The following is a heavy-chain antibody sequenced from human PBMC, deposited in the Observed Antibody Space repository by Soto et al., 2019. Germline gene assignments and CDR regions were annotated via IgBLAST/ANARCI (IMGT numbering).Heavy chain of an antibody. CDR3: VTDCSSTSCHTRGDAFDI. J-gene: IGHJ3*02. CDR2: ISGSGGST. D-gene: IGHD2-2*01. Sequence: GSLRLSCAASGFTFSSYALSWVRQAPGKGLEWVSAISGSGGSTYYADSVKGRFTISRDNSKNTLYLQMNSLRAEDTAVYYCVTDCSSTSCHTRGDAFDIWGQGTMVTVSS. CDR1: GFTFSSYA. V-gene: IGHV3-23*01.